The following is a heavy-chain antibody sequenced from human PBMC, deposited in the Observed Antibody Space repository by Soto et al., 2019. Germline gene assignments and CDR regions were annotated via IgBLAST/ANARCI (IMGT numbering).Heavy chain of an antibody. J-gene: IGHJ6*02. V-gene: IGHV3-30-3*01. D-gene: IGHD3-9*01. Sequence: GGALRLSCAASGLTFSTYDLQWVRQAPGKGLEWVAVISYDGSNEYYTDSVKGRFTISRDSSKNTLDLQMNSLRPEDTAVYYCARQRPNYDILTGPIYYYYYGMDVWGQGTTVTVSS. CDR1: GLTFSTYD. CDR3: ARQRPNYDILTGPIYYYYYGMDV. CDR2: ISYDGSNE.